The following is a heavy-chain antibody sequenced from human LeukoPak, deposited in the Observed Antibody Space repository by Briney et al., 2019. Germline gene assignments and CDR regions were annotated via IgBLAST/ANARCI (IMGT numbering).Heavy chain of an antibody. D-gene: IGHD6-19*01. CDR1: GGSFSGYY. J-gene: IGHJ4*02. CDR3: ARRSGQYSSGWARDYYFDY. V-gene: IGHV4-34*01. Sequence: SETLSLTCAVYGGSFSGYYWSWIRQPPGKGLEWIGEINHSGSTNYNPSLKSRVTISVDTSKNQFPLKLSSVTAADTAVYYCARRSGQYSSGWARDYYFDYWGQGTLVTVSS. CDR2: INHSGST.